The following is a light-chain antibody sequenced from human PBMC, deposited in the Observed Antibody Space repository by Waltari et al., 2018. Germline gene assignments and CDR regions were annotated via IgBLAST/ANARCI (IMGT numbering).Light chain of an antibody. Sequence: DIQMTQSPSSLSASVGDRVTITSRASQSISSYLNWYQQKPGKAPKLLIYAASSLQSGVPSRFSGSGSGTDFTLTISSLQPEDFATYYCQQSYGTPITFGQGTRLEIK. J-gene: IGKJ5*01. CDR3: QQSYGTPIT. CDR2: AAS. V-gene: IGKV1-39*01. CDR1: QSISSY.